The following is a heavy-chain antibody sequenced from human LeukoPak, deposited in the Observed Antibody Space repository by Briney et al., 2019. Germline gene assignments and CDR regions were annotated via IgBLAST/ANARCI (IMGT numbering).Heavy chain of an antibody. J-gene: IGHJ6*02. Sequence: SETLSLTCTVSGGSTSSYYWSWFRQPPGKGLEWIGYIYYSGSTNYNPSLKSRVTISVDTSKNQFSLKLSSVTAADTAVYYCARARQPYYYYGMDVWGQGTTVTVSS. CDR3: ARARQPYYYYGMDV. D-gene: IGHD5-18*01. V-gene: IGHV4-59*01. CDR1: GGSTSSYY. CDR2: IYYSGST.